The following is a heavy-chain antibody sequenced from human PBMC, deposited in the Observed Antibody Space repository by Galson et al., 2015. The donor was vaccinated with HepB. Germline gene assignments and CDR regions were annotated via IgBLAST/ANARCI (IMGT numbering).Heavy chain of an antibody. V-gene: IGHV1-69*13. Sequence: SVKVSCKASGGTFSSYAISWVRQAPGQGLEWMGGIIPIFGTANYAQKFQGRVTITADESTSTAYMELSSPRSEDTAVYYCARTYYYDSSGYLGWFDPWGQGTLVTVSS. J-gene: IGHJ5*02. CDR3: ARTYYYDSSGYLGWFDP. CDR2: IIPIFGTA. CDR1: GGTFSSYA. D-gene: IGHD3-22*01.